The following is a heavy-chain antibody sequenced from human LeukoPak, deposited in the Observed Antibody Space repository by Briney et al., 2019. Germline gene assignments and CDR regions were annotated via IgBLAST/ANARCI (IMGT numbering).Heavy chain of an antibody. V-gene: IGHV3-21*01. CDR3: ARGNQYGDGYNQPDY. J-gene: IGHJ4*02. CDR1: GFTFSSYS. Sequence: GGSLRLSCAASGFTFSSYSMNWVRQAPGKGLEWVSSISSSSSYIYYADSAKGRFTISRDNAKNSLYLQMNSLRAEDTAVYYCARGNQYGDGYNQPDYWGQGTLVTVSS. D-gene: IGHD5-24*01. CDR2: ISSSSSYI.